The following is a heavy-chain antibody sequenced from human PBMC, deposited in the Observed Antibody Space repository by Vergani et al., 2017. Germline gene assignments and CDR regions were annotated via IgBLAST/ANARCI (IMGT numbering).Heavy chain of an antibody. D-gene: IGHD6-19*01. J-gene: IGHJ4*02. CDR1: GFTFSSYA. V-gene: IGHV3-30-3*01. CDR2: ISYDGSNK. Sequence: QVQLVESGGGVVQPGRSLRLSCAASGFTFSSYAMHWVRQAPGKGLEWVAVISYDGSNKYYADSVKGRFTISRDNSKNTLYLQMNSLRAEDTAVYYCASPSRPYSSGWYYFDYWGQGTLVTVSA. CDR3: ASPSRPYSSGWYYFDY.